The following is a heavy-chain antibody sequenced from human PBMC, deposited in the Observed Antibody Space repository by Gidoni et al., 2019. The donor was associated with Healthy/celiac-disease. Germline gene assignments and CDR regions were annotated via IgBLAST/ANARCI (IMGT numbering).Heavy chain of an antibody. Sequence: QVQLQESGPGLVKPSETLSLTCTVSGGSISSYYWSWIRQPPGKGLEWIGYIYYSGSTNYNPSLKSRVTISVDTSKNQFSLKLSSVTAADTAVYYCARDGPIRVAVAGFGFDPWGQGTLVTVSS. CDR2: IYYSGST. CDR3: ARDGPIRVAVAGFGFDP. CDR1: GGSISSYY. D-gene: IGHD6-19*01. V-gene: IGHV4-59*01. J-gene: IGHJ5*02.